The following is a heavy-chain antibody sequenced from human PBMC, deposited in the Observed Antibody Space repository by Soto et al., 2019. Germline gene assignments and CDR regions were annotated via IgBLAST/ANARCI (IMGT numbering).Heavy chain of an antibody. J-gene: IGHJ5*02. D-gene: IGHD3-3*01. CDR1: GGSISSSSYY. CDR3: ARHYYDFWSGYPDWFDP. V-gene: IGHV4-39*01. CDR2: IYYSGST. Sequence: SETLSLTCTVSGGSISSSSYYWGWIRQPPGKGLEWIGSIYYSGSTYYNPSLKSRVTISADTSKNQFSLKLSSVTAADTAVYYCARHYYDFWSGYPDWFDPWGQGTLVTVSS.